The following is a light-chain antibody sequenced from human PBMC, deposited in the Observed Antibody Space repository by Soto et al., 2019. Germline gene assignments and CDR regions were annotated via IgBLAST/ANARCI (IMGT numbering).Light chain of an antibody. CDR1: SGHSTYA. Sequence: QAVVTQSPSASASLGDSVKLTCTLSSGHSTYAIAWHQHQAEKGPRYLMNLKSDGTHTKGDGIPDSFSGSSSGAVRYLTISSLQSEDEADYYWQTWGTGFQVFGGGTQLTVL. V-gene: IGLV4-69*01. CDR2: LKSDGTH. CDR3: QTWGTGFQV. J-gene: IGLJ3*02.